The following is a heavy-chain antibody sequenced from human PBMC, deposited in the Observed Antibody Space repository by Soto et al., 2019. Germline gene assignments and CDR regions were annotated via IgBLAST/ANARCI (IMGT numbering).Heavy chain of an antibody. CDR1: GYTFTSYD. Sequence: ASVKVSCKASGYTFTSYDINWVRQATGQGLEWMGWMNPNSGNTGYAQKFQGRVTMTRNTSISTAYMELSSLRSEDTAVYYCARVPKELRYFDWLSTWFDPWGQGTLVTVSS. D-gene: IGHD3-9*01. CDR3: ARVPKELRYFDWLSTWFDP. J-gene: IGHJ5*02. V-gene: IGHV1-8*01. CDR2: MNPNSGNT.